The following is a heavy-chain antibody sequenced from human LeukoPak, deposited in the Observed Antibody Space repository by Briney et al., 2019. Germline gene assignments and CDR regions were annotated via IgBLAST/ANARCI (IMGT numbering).Heavy chain of an antibody. Sequence: SETLSLTCTVSGGSISSYYWSWIRQPPGKGLEWIGYIYYSGSTNYKPSLKSRVTISVDTSKNQFSLKLSSVTAADTAVYYCARGVAPSIAAAGTILSFDYWGQGTLVTVSS. J-gene: IGHJ4*02. CDR3: ARGVAPSIAAAGTILSFDY. D-gene: IGHD6-13*01. CDR2: IYYSGST. V-gene: IGHV4-59*08. CDR1: GGSISSYY.